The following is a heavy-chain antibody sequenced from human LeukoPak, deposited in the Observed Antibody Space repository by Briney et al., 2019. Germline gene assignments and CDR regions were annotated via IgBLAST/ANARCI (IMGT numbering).Heavy chain of an antibody. D-gene: IGHD3-10*01. Sequence: PGGSLRLSCAASGFTFSDYYLSWIRQAPGKGLQWVSYISSSGTTIYYAASVNGGFIISRDTANKSLFLQRNSLRAETTAIYYCARGSNYGSGTFYKRDWFDPWGQGTLVTVSS. CDR1: GFTFSDYY. J-gene: IGHJ5*02. CDR3: ARGSNYGSGTFYKRDWFDP. V-gene: IGHV3-11*01. CDR2: ISSSGTTI.